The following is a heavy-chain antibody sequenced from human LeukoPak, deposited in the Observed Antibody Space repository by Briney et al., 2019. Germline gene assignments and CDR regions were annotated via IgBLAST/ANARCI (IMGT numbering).Heavy chain of an antibody. J-gene: IGHJ5*02. CDR1: GGSISSISYY. V-gene: IGHV4-39*01. Sequence: SETLSLTCTVSGGSISSISYYWGWIRQPPGKGLEWIGSIYYSGSTYYNPSLKSRVTISVDTSKNQFSLKLSSVTAADTAVYYCARQMLDYDSSGNNCFDPWGQGTLVTVSS. CDR3: ARQMLDYDSSGNNCFDP. CDR2: IYYSGST. D-gene: IGHD3-22*01.